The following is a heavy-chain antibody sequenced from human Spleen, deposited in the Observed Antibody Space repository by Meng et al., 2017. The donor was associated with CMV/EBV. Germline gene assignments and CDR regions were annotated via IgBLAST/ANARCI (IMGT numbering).Heavy chain of an antibody. J-gene: IGHJ4*02. CDR2: IKEDGSEK. V-gene: IGHV3-7*01. Sequence: GESLKISCAASGFTFSRYWMSWVRQAPGKGLEWVANIKEDGSEKYYVDSVKGRFTTSRDNAKNSRYLQMNSLRAEDTAVYYCARTVGATDYWGQGTLVTGSS. D-gene: IGHD1-26*01. CDR3: ARTVGATDY. CDR1: GFTFSRYW.